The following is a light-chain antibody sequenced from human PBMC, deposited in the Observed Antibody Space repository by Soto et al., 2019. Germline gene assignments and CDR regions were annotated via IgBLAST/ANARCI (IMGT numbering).Light chain of an antibody. CDR1: QSVSSN. Sequence: EFELMQSRDPLSLYPGERATLSCRASQSVSSNLVWYHQKPGQAPRLLIYDASTRATGIPARYSGSGSGTDFTLTISSLQAEDFAVYYCQQYSNWPPSWTFGQGTKVDIK. CDR3: QQYSNWPPSWT. J-gene: IGKJ1*01. CDR2: DAS. V-gene: IGKV3-15*01.